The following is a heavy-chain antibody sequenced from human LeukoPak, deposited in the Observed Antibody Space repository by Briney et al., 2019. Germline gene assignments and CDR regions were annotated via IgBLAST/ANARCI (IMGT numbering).Heavy chain of an antibody. D-gene: IGHD6-6*01. Sequence: EPSETLSLTCTVSGYSISSGYYWGWIRQPPGKGLEWIGSIYHSGSTYYNPSLKSRVTISVDTSKNQFSLKLSPVTAADTAVYYCARDRPEDWFDPWGQGTLVTVSS. CDR1: GYSISSGYY. CDR3: ARDRPEDWFDP. CDR2: IYHSGST. V-gene: IGHV4-38-2*02. J-gene: IGHJ5*02.